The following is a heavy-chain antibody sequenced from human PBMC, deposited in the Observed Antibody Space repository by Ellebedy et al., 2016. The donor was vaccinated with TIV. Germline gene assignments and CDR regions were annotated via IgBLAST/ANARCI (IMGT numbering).Heavy chain of an antibody. D-gene: IGHD4-17*01. CDR2: ISSSSGTI. Sequence: GESLKISCAASGFNFNSDSMNWVRQAPGEGLEWVSYISSSSGTIYYAHSVKGRFTISRDNAKNSLYLQMNSLRDEDTGVYYCAKDMTDYGDLNWNFDLWGRGTLVTVSS. CDR3: AKDMTDYGDLNWNFDL. V-gene: IGHV3-48*02. CDR1: GFNFNSDS. J-gene: IGHJ2*01.